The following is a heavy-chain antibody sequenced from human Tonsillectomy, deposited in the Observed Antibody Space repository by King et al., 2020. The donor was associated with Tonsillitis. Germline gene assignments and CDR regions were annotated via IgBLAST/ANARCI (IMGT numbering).Heavy chain of an antibody. CDR2: ISSSSSTI. CDR1: GFTFSNYS. D-gene: IGHD3-10*01. V-gene: IGHV3-48*02. J-gene: IGHJ4*02. Sequence: ELQLVESGGGLVQPGGSLRLSCAASGFTFSNYSMNWVRQAPGKGLEWVSYISSSSSTIYYADSVKGRFTISRDNAKNSLYLQMNSLRDEDTAVYYCARDATLTYYYGSGSYYTVPYWGQGTLVTVSS. CDR3: ARDATLTYYYGSGSYYTVPY.